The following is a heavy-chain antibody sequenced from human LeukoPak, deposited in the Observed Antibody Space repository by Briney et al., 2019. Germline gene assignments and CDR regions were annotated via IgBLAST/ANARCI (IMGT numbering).Heavy chain of an antibody. CDR2: INSDGSST. CDR3: AREASPGPGNYYFYMDV. Sequence: GGSLRLSCAASGFTFSSYWMHWVRQAPGKGLVWVSRINSDGSSTSYADSVKGRFTISRDNAKNTLYLQMNSLRAEDTAIYYCAREASPGPGNYYFYMDVWGKGTTVTVSS. J-gene: IGHJ6*03. CDR1: GFTFSSYW. V-gene: IGHV3-74*01.